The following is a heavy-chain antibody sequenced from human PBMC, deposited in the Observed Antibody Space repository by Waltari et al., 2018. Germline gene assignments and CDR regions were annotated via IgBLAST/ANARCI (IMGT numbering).Heavy chain of an antibody. V-gene: IGHV1-3*01. CDR1: GYTFTTST. Sequence: QVQLVQSGAEVKKPGASVKVYCKASGYTFTTSTMQWVRQAPGQRPEWMGWISGGSGDTQYSKKFEGRITITRDTSASIAYLELSSLRSEDTAVYFCGREAREGRAPMAYFDYWGQGTLVTVSS. D-gene: IGHD3-10*01. J-gene: IGHJ4*02. CDR3: GREAREGRAPMAYFDY. CDR2: ISGGSGDT.